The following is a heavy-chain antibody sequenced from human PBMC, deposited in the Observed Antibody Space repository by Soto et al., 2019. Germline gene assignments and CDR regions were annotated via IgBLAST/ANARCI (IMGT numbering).Heavy chain of an antibody. D-gene: IGHD3-9*01. CDR3: AKDPSTGSADY. Sequence: GGSLRLSCTASGFILSNYAMNWVRQAPGKGLEWVSTLSKDGANEHYADSVKGRFTISRDGSKNTLYLQMNSLRAEDTAMYYCAKDPSTGSADYWGQGTQVSVS. CDR2: LSKDGANE. J-gene: IGHJ4*02. CDR1: GFILSNYA. V-gene: IGHV3-23*01.